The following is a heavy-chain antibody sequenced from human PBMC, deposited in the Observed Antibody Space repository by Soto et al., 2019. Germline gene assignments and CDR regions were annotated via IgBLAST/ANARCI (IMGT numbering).Heavy chain of an antibody. CDR1: GFTFSSYA. CDR3: AKDLGVYYDILTGYYDLDAFDI. V-gene: IGHV3-23*01. Sequence: VGSLRLSCAASGFTFSSYAMSWVRQAPGKGLGWVSAISGSGGSTYYADSVKGRFTISRDNSKNTLYLQMNSLRAEDTAVYYCAKDLGVYYDILTGYYDLDAFDIWGQGTMVTVSS. CDR2: ISGSGGST. D-gene: IGHD3-9*01. J-gene: IGHJ3*02.